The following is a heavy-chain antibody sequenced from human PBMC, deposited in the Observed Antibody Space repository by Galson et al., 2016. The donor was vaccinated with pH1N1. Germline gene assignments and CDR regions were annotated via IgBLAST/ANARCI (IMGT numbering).Heavy chain of an antibody. D-gene: IGHD6-19*01. CDR3: TIRPWTDSGWYLVGFDP. V-gene: IGHV1-24*01. CDR1: GYTLAGLS. CDR2: FDSDDIER. Sequence: SLKVSCTVSGYTLAGLSFHWVRQAPGKGLEWMGGFDSDDIERLYAQTVRGRFTMTKDNSKNTAYMQLTSLRAEDTAIYYCTIRPWTDSGWYLVGFDPWGQGTLVTVSS. J-gene: IGHJ5*02.